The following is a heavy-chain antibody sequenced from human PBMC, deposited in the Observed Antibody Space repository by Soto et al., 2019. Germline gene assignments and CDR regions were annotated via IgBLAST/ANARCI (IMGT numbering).Heavy chain of an antibody. J-gene: IGHJ6*02. Sequence: EVQVLESGGGLAQPGGSLRLSCVASGFTFSDYAMAWVRQSPGKGLEWVSSISGSGGSTYYADSVKGRFTISRDNSKNTVFLQMNSLRAEDTAGYYCAKDHGMDVWGQGATVTVSS. CDR1: GFTFSDYA. V-gene: IGHV3-23*01. CDR3: AKDHGMDV. CDR2: ISGSGGST.